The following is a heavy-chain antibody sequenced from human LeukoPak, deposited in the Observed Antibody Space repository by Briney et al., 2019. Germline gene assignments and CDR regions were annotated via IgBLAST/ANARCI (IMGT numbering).Heavy chain of an antibody. CDR2: VFYTGDT. J-gene: IGHJ4*02. CDR3: ARHPFATPFDH. CDR1: GFTFSSYG. Sequence: PGRSLRLSCAASGFTFSSYGMHWIRQPPGKGLEWIGYVFYTGDTNYNPSLKSRVTMSLDTSKNQLSLRLTSVTAADTAVYYCARHPFATPFDHWGRGTLVTVSS. V-gene: IGHV4-59*08. D-gene: IGHD2-15*01.